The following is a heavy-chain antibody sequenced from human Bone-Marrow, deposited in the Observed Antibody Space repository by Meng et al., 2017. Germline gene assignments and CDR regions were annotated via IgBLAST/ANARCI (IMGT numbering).Heavy chain of an antibody. CDR3: ARESTGRLDY. V-gene: IGHV3-30*01. J-gene: IGHJ4*02. Sequence: QGQLVESGGGVVQPGRSLRLSCAASGFTFSSYAMHWVRQAPGKGLEWVAVISYDGSNKYYADSVKGRFTISRDNSNNILYLQMNSLRIEDTTAYYCARESTGRLDYWGQGTLVTVSS. CDR1: GFTFSSYA. D-gene: IGHD4-17*01. CDR2: ISYDGSNK.